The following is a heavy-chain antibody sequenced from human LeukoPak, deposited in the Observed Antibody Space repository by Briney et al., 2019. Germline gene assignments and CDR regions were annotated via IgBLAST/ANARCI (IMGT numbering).Heavy chain of an antibody. Sequence: SETLSLTCTVSGGSISSSSYYWGWIRQPPGKGLEWIGSIYYSGSTYYNPSLKSRVTISVDTSKNQFSLKLSSVTAADTAVYYCARSPVPDRAGGDYWGQGTLVTVSS. J-gene: IGHJ4*02. CDR1: GGSISSSSYY. CDR2: IYYSGST. D-gene: IGHD1-14*01. V-gene: IGHV4-39*07. CDR3: ARSPVPDRAGGDY.